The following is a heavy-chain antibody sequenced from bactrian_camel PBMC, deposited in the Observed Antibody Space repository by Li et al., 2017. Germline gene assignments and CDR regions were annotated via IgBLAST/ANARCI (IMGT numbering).Heavy chain of an antibody. CDR2: IYSDGSNT. CDR1: GFTLSSYR. CDR3: MRDGVDFRVVVTGTTFGY. Sequence: HVQLVESGGGLVQPGRALRLSCAASGFTLSSYRTYWVRQAPGKGLEWVSSIYSDGSNTYYADSVKGRFTISRDNAKNTVYLQMNSLKPEDTAVYYCMRDGVDFRVVVTGTTFGYWGQGTQVTVS. V-gene: IGHV3S6*01. J-gene: IGHJ6*01. D-gene: IGHD2*01.